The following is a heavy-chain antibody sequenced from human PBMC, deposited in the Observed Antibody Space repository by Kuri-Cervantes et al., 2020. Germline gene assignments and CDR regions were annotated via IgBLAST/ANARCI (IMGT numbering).Heavy chain of an antibody. CDR2: IYYSGNT. CDR3: ARGVGWFDP. Sequence: GSLRLSCPVSGGSVSSVTNYWGWIRQPPGKGLECIGSIYYSGNTYYNPSLKSRVTISVDTSKNQFSLKLNSVTAADTAVYYCARGVGWFDPWGQGTLVTVSS. V-gene: IGHV4-39*07. J-gene: IGHJ5*02. D-gene: IGHD3-10*01. CDR1: GGSVSSVTNY.